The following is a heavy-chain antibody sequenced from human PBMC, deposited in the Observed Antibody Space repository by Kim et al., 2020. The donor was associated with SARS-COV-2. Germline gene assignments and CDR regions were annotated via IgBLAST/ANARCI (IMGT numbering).Heavy chain of an antibody. J-gene: IGHJ4*02. D-gene: IGHD1-1*01. CDR1: GYTFSDNI. V-gene: IGHV1-2*02. CDR2: MYSKTGDT. CDR3: ARDLKATANWEFDY. Sequence: ASVKVSCKASGYTFSDNIIHWVRQAPGHGLEWLGWMYSKTGDTKYTQRFQGRVTLTRDMSINTAYMELSGLRSDDTAIYYCARDLKATANWEFDYWGQGTQVTVSS.